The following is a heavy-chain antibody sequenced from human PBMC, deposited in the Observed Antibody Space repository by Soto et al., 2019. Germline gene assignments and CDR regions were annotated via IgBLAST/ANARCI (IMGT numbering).Heavy chain of an antibody. CDR3: AKDLPSSSGDYGPY. D-gene: IGHD4-17*01. Sequence: QVQLVESGGGVVQPGRSLRLSCAASGFTFSSYGMHWVRQAPGKGLEWVAVISYDGSNKYYADSVKGRFTISRDNSKNTLYLQMNSLRAEDTAVYYCAKDLPSSSGDYGPYWGQGTLVTVSS. J-gene: IGHJ4*02. V-gene: IGHV3-30*18. CDR2: ISYDGSNK. CDR1: GFTFSSYG.